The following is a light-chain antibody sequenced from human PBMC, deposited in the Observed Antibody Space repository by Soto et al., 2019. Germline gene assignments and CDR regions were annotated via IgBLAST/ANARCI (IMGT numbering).Light chain of an antibody. V-gene: IGKV3-20*01. CDR2: GAS. J-gene: IGKJ2*01. CDR3: HQYGSSPYT. Sequence: EIVLTQSPGTLSLSPGERATLSCRASQSVSSSYLAWYQQKPGQAPRLLIYGASSRATGIPARCSGSGSGTDFTITSNRLELEDFAVYYCHQYGSSPYTFGQGTKLAI. CDR1: QSVSSSY.